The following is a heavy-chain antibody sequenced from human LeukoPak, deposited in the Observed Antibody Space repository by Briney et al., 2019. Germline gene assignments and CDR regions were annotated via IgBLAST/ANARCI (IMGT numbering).Heavy chain of an antibody. CDR3: ARMLYGGFEY. J-gene: IGHJ4*02. Sequence: PSDTLSLTCAVSGYSISIGYQWGWIRQPPGKGLEWIGSIYHSGTTYYSPSLKSRVTMSVDTTKNQFSVKLSSVTAADTAVYYCARMLYGGFEYWGQGALVTVSS. V-gene: IGHV4-38-2*01. D-gene: IGHD4-23*01. CDR2: IYHSGTT. CDR1: GYSISIGYQ.